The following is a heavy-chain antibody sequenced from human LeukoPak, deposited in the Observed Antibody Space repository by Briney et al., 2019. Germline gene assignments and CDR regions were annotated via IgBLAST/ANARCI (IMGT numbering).Heavy chain of an antibody. CDR1: GFTFSNAW. J-gene: IGHJ4*02. D-gene: IGHD3-22*01. V-gene: IGHV3-15*01. CDR3: TTDGFYDSSGIMFDY. Sequence: GGSLRLSCAASGFTFSNAWMSWVRKAPGKGREWVGRIKSKTDGGTTDYAAPVKGRFTISRDDSKNTLYLQMNSLKTEDTAVYYCTTDGFYDSSGIMFDYWGQGTLVTVSS. CDR2: IKSKTDGGTT.